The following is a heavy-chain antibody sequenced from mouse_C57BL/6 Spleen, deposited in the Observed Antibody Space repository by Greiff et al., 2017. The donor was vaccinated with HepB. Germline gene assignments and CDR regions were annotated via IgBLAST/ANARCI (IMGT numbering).Heavy chain of an antibody. D-gene: IGHD2-2*01. CDR2: FYPGSGSI. Sequence: VQLQQSGAELVKPGASVKLSCKASGYTFTEYTIHWVKQRSGQGLEWIGWFYPGSGSIKYNEKFKDKGKLTADKSTSTVYMELSRLTSEDSAVYFCARTGYGYDELAYWGQGTLVTVSA. CDR3: ARTGYGYDELAY. J-gene: IGHJ3*01. V-gene: IGHV1-62-2*01. CDR1: GYTFTEYT.